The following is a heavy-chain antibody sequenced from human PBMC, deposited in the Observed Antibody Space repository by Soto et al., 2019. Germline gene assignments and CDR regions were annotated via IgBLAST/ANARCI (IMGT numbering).Heavy chain of an antibody. CDR2: IDWDDDK. Sequence: SGPTLVNPTQTLTLTCTFSGFSLSTSGMCVSWIRQPPGKALEWLARIDWDDDKYYSTSLKTRLTISKDTSKNQVVLTMTNMDPVDTATYYCARIPSGYSYGYYFDYWGQGTLVTVSS. V-gene: IGHV2-70*11. CDR3: ARIPSGYSYGYYFDY. CDR1: GFSLSTSGMC. J-gene: IGHJ4*02. D-gene: IGHD5-18*01.